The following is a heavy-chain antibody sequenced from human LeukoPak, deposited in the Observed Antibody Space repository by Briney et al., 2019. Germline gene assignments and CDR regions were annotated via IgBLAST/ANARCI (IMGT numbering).Heavy chain of an antibody. J-gene: IGHJ4*02. CDR1: GFTFARYW. Sequence: GRTLRLSCAGSGFTFARYWISWVRHAPRKGLGWVASINQGGSRLHYLDSVTGRSIISRDDAQNSLFLQMTRLRVDDTAVYYCARLKDDVTKLDYWGQGTLVSVSS. D-gene: IGHD2-8*01. CDR3: ARLKDDVTKLDY. CDR2: INQGGSRL. V-gene: IGHV3-7*02.